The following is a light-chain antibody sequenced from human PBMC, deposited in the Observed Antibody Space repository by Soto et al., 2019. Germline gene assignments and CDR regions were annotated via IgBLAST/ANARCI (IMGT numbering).Light chain of an antibody. Sequence: DIQITQSPSSLSASVGDRVTITCRASQSISSYLNWYQQKPGKAPKLLIYAASSLQSGVPSRFSGSGSGTDYTLTISSLHPQDFATYYFLQSYSTPYTFGQRTKLQMK. CDR1: QSISSY. V-gene: IGKV1-39*01. CDR2: AAS. J-gene: IGKJ2*01. CDR3: LQSYSTPYT.